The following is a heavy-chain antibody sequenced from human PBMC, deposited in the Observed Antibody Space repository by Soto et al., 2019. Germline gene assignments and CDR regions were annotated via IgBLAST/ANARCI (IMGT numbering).Heavy chain of an antibody. J-gene: IGHJ6*02. D-gene: IGHD2-15*01. CDR1: GFTFSSYG. CDR3: ARGGWYDYYYYGMDV. CDR2: ISYDGSNK. Sequence: QVQLVESGGGVVQPGRSLRLSCAASGFTFSSYGMHWVRQAPGKGLEWVAVISYDGSNKYYADSVKGRFTISRDNSKNTLYLQMNGLRAEDTAVYYCARGGWYDYYYYGMDVWGQGTTVTVSS. V-gene: IGHV3-30*03.